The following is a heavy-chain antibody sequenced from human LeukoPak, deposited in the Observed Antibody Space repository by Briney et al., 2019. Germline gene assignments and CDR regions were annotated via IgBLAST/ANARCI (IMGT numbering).Heavy chain of an antibody. CDR1: GYTFTSYD. Sequence: GASVKVSCKASGYTFTSYDINWVRQATGRGLEWMGWMNPNSGNTGYAQKFQGRVTMTRNTSISTAYMELSSLRSEDTAVYYCAQRVGYCSSTSCYNWFDPWGQGTLVTVSS. D-gene: IGHD2-2*01. J-gene: IGHJ5*02. V-gene: IGHV1-8*01. CDR2: MNPNSGNT. CDR3: AQRVGYCSSTSCYNWFDP.